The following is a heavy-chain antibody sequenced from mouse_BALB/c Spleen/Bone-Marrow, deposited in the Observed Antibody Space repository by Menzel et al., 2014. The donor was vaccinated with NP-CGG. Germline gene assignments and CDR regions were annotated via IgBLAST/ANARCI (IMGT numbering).Heavy chain of an antibody. D-gene: IGHD1-2*01. J-gene: IGHJ2*01. V-gene: IGHV7-3*02. CDR3: ARDIGRLLFDY. CDR1: GFTFTDYY. CDR2: IRNKANGYTT. Sequence: EVQGVESGGGLVQPGGSLRLSCATSGFTFTDYYMSWVRQPPGKALEWLSFIRNKANGYTTEYSASVKGRFTISRDNSQSILYLQMNTLRAEDSATYYCARDIGRLLFDYWGQGTTLTVSS.